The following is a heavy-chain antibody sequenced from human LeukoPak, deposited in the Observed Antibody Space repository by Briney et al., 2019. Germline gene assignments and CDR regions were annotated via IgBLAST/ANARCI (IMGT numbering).Heavy chain of an antibody. J-gene: IGHJ4*02. CDR3: ARGSWCPEGGLLHDY. V-gene: IGHV4-34*01. Sequence: KPSETLSLTCAVYVGSFSGYYWSWLRQPPGKGLEWIGEINHSGSTNYNPSLKSRVTISVDTSKNQFSLKLSSVTAADTAVYYCARGSWCPEGGLLHDYWGQGTLVTVSS. D-gene: IGHD3-10*01. CDR2: INHSGST. CDR1: VGSFSGYY.